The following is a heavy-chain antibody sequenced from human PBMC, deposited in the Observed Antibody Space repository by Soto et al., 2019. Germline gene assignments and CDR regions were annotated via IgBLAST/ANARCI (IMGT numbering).Heavy chain of an antibody. D-gene: IGHD2-21*02. CDR1: GFTFSDAW. J-gene: IGHJ4*02. CDR3: TTESRGDGGYFHY. CDR2: IKSKTTGGTT. Sequence: EVQLVESGGGLVKPGGSLRLSCAASGFTFSDAWMNWVRQAPGKGLEWVGLIKSKTTGGTTDYAAPVKGRFTISRDDSETTLYLQMNSLKTDDTAVYYCTTESRGDGGYFHYWGQGTLVTDSS. V-gene: IGHV3-15*01.